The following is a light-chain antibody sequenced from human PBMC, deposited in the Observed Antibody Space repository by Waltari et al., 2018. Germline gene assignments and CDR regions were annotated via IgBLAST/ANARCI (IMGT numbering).Light chain of an antibody. Sequence: QSALTQPASVSGSPGQSITVSCTGISNDVGIHNFVSWYQHHPGKAPKVVIYDVGYRPSGVSDRFSGSKSGNTASLTISGLQAEDEADYYCSSYTSNNAVFGGGTKLTVL. J-gene: IGLJ3*02. CDR1: SNDVGIHNF. CDR3: SSYTSNNAV. V-gene: IGLV2-14*03. CDR2: DVG.